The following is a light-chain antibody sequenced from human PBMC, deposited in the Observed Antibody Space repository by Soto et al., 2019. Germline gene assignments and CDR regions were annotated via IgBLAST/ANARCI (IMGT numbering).Light chain of an antibody. CDR3: QQRNDWQVT. J-gene: IGKJ5*01. CDR2: DVS. CDR1: QSISNY. Sequence: EIVLTQSPAPLSLSPGESATLPCRASQSISNYLAWYQQKPGQATRLLIYDVSNRDTGIPARVSGSGSGTDGTRTISSLESGDFAVYYCQQRNDWQVTFGQGTRLEIK. V-gene: IGKV3-11*01.